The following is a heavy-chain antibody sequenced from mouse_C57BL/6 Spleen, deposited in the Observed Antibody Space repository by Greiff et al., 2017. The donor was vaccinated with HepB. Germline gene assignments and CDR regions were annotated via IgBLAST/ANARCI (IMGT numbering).Heavy chain of an antibody. CDR2: INPSSGYT. Sequence: QVQLKESGAELARPGASVKMSCKASGYTFTSYTMHWVKQRPGQGLEWIGYINPSSGYTKYNQKFKDKATLTADKSSSTAYMQLSSLTSEDSAVYYCANRGDAMDYWGQGTSVTVSS. CDR1: GYTFTSYT. J-gene: IGHJ4*01. V-gene: IGHV1-4*01. CDR3: ANRGDAMDY.